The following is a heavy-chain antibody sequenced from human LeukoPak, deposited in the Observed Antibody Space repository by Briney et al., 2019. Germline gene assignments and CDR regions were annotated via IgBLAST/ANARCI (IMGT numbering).Heavy chain of an antibody. Sequence: GGSLRLSCAASGFIFSSYSMNWVRQAPGKGLEWVSSISSSSSYIYYADSVKGRFTISRDNAKNSLYLQMNSLRAEDTAVYYCARRHFQDYDDYDTPFDYWGQGTLVTVSS. V-gene: IGHV3-21*01. J-gene: IGHJ4*02. CDR1: GFIFSSYS. CDR3: ARRHFQDYDDYDTPFDY. D-gene: IGHD4-17*01. CDR2: ISSSSSYI.